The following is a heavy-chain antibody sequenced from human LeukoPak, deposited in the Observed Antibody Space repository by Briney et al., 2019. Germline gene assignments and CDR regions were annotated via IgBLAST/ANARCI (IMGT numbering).Heavy chain of an antibody. D-gene: IGHD4-17*01. V-gene: IGHV3-73*01. J-gene: IGHJ4*02. Sequence: PGGSLRLSCAASGFTFSGSAMHWVRQASGKGLEWVGRIRSKANSYATAYAASVKGRFTISRDDSKNTAYLQMKSLKTEDTAVYYCTRLEAYGDYAFDYWGQGTLVTVSS. CDR1: GFTFSGSA. CDR2: IRSKANSYAT. CDR3: TRLEAYGDYAFDY.